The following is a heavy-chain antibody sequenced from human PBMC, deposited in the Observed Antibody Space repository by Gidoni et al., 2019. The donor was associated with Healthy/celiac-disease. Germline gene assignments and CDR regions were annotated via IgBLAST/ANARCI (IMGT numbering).Heavy chain of an antibody. Sequence: QLQLPESGPGLVKPSETLSLTCTVSGGSISSSSYYWGWIRQPPGKGLEWIVSIYYSGSTYYNPSLKSRVTISVDTSKNQFSLKLSSVTAADTAVYYCARERITMIVVVIGFDPWGQGTLVTVSS. CDR1: GGSISSSSYY. D-gene: IGHD3-22*01. CDR2: IYYSGST. J-gene: IGHJ5*02. CDR3: ARERITMIVVVIGFDP. V-gene: IGHV4-39*07.